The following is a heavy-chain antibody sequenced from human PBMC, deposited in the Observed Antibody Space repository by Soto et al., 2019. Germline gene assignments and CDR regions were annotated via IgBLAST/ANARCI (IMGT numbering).Heavy chain of an antibody. CDR1: GYSMSSGSY. Sequence: SETLSLTCTVSGYSMSSGSYWSWIRQPPGKGLEWIGEINHSGSTNYNPSLKSRVTISVDTSKNQFSLKLSSVTAADTAVYYCARGGLTWAYCSGGSCYSGPRSPYYYYGMDVWGQGTTVTVSS. J-gene: IGHJ6*02. D-gene: IGHD2-15*01. V-gene: IGHV4-34*01. CDR3: ARGGLTWAYCSGGSCYSGPRSPYYYYGMDV. CDR2: INHSGST.